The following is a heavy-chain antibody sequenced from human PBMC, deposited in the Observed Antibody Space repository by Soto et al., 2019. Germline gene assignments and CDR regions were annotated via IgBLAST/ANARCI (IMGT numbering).Heavy chain of an antibody. CDR2: IYYSGTT. D-gene: IGHD5-12*01. J-gene: IGHJ4*02. CDR3: ARRGGYSGYDVQLGFDY. CDR1: GGSISSSSYY. Sequence: QLQLQESGPGLVKPSETLSLTCTVSGGSISSSSYYWGWIRQPPGKGLEWIGSIYYSGTTYYNPSLKSRVTISVDTSKNQFSLKLSSVTAADTAMYYCARRGGYSGYDVQLGFDYWGQGTLVTVSS. V-gene: IGHV4-39*01.